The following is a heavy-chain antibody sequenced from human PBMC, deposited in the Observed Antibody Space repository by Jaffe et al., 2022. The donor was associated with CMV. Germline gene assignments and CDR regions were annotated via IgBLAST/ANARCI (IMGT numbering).Heavy chain of an antibody. J-gene: IGHJ4*02. CDR2: IRSKAYTGTT. V-gene: IGHV3-49*05. Sequence: EVQLMESGGGLVKPGRSLRLSCTGSGFTFGDYAMSWFRQAPGKGLEWVGFIRSKAYTGTTEYAASVKGRFTISRDDSESIAYLQMNSLKTEDTAVYYCTRTSHGNWNGFDYWGQGTLVTVSS. CDR1: GFTFGDYA. CDR3: TRTSHGNWNGFDY. D-gene: IGHD1-1*01.